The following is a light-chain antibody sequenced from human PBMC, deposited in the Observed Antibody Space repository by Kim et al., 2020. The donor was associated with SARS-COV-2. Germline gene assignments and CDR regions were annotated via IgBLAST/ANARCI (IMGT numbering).Light chain of an antibody. J-gene: IGLJ2*01. Sequence: SSELTQDPAVSVALGQTVRITCQGDSLRSYYASWYQQKPGQAPRVVISGKNTRPSGIPDRFSGSSSGNTASLTITGAQAEDEADYCCSSRDSNGYVLFGGGTQLTVL. CDR3: SSRDSNGYVL. V-gene: IGLV3-19*01. CDR1: SLRSYY. CDR2: GKN.